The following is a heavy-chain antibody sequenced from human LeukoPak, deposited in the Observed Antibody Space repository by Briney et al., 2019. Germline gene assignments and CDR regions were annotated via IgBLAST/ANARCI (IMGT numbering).Heavy chain of an antibody. D-gene: IGHD6-13*01. J-gene: IGHJ6*03. CDR1: GFTFSSYW. CDR3: ARMYSSSPGFGYYYYYMDV. V-gene: IGHV3-74*01. Sequence: GGSLRLSCAASGFTFSSYWMHWVRQAPGKGLVWVSRINSDGGSTSYADSVKGRFTISRDNAKNTLYLQMNSLRAEDTAVYYCARMYSSSPGFGYYYYYMDVWGKGTTVTVSS. CDR2: INSDGGST.